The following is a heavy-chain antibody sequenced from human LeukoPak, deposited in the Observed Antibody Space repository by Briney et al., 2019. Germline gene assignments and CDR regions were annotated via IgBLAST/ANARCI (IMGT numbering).Heavy chain of an antibody. V-gene: IGHV3-53*01. CDR1: GFTVSSDY. J-gene: IGHJ4*02. D-gene: IGHD6-13*01. Sequence: PGGSLRLSCAASGFTVSSDYMSWVRQAPGKGLEWVSIIYSAGSTYYADSVKGRFTISRDNSKNTLYLQMNSLRAEDTAVYYCARTHSSSWSSLGYWGQGTLVTVSS. CDR2: IYSAGST. CDR3: ARTHSSSWSSLGY.